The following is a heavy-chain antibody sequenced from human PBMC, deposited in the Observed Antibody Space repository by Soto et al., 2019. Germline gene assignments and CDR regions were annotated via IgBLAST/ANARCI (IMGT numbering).Heavy chain of an antibody. Sequence: QVQLQQWGAGLLKPSETLSLTCALYGGSFSGYYWSWIRQPPGKGLEWIGEIGHSGSTNYNPSLRSRATISLDMSKAQFSLRLSAVTAADTAVYYCARGPYGSGIRSPYYNYYMDVWGKGTTVTVSS. D-gene: IGHD3-10*01. CDR1: GGSFSGYY. J-gene: IGHJ6*03. V-gene: IGHV4-34*01. CDR3: ARGPYGSGIRSPYYNYYMDV. CDR2: IGHSGST.